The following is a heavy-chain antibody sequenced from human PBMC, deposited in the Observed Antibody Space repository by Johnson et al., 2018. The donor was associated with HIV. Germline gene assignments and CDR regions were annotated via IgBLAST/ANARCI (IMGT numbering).Heavy chain of an antibody. CDR2: IKQDGSEK. CDR3: ARAYSYGAFYI. Sequence: EKLVESGGGLVQPGGSLRLSCAASGFTFSSYAMSWVRQAPGKGLEWVANIKQDGSEKYYVDSVKGRFTISRDNSKNTLYFQMNSLRAEDTSVYYCARAYSYGAFYIWGQGTMVTVSS. D-gene: IGHD5-18*01. V-gene: IGHV3-7*01. CDR1: GFTFSSYA. J-gene: IGHJ3*02.